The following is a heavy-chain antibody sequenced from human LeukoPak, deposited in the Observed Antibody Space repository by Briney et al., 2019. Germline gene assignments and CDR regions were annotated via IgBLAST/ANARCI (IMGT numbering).Heavy chain of an antibody. CDR1: GFAFSSHW. CDR2: IKQDGSAK. Sequence: PGGSLRLSCVGSGFAFSSHWLNWVRQAPGKGLEWVANIKQDGSAKDYVDSVKGRFTISRDNAENSLYLQINSLRPGDTAVYYCASGLRWLIEFWGQGTLVTVSS. V-gene: IGHV3-7*03. J-gene: IGHJ4*02. CDR3: ASGLRWLIEF. D-gene: IGHD6-19*01.